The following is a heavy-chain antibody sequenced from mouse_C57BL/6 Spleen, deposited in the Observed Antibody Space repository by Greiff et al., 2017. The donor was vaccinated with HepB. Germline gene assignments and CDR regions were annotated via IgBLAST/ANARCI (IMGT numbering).Heavy chain of an antibody. CDR1: GFTFSDYG. D-gene: IGHD1-1*01. V-gene: IGHV5-17*01. CDR3: ARATTVKSWFAD. J-gene: IGHJ3*01. CDR2: ISSGSSTI. Sequence: EVKVEESGGGLVKPGGSLQLSCAASGFTFSDYGMHWVRQAPEKGLEWVAYISSGSSTIYYAATVKGRFTISRDNAKNTLFLQMTSLRSEDTAMYYCARATTVKSWFADWGQGTLVTVSA.